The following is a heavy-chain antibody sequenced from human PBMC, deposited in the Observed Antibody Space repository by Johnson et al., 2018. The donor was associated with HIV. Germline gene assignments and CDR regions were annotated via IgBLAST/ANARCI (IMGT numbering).Heavy chain of an antibody. V-gene: IGHV3-13*01. D-gene: IGHD2-21*02. Sequence: VQLVESGGGLVQPGGSLRLSCAASGFTFSSYDMHWVRQSTGKGLEWVSAIGTAGDTSYPASVKGRFTISRENAKNSLYLQMNSLRAEDTALYYCAREGLVVTAIGGTGVDAFDIWGQGTMVTVSS. J-gene: IGHJ3*02. CDR2: IGTAGDT. CDR3: AREGLVVTAIGGTGVDAFDI. CDR1: GFTFSSYD.